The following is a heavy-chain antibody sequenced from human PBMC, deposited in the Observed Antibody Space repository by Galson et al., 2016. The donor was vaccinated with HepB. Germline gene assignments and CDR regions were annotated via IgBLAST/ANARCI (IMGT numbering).Heavy chain of an antibody. Sequence: QSGAEVKKPGESLKISCRGSGYTFSNYRIGWVRQMPARGLEWMGVTYPGASDSRYSPAFQGRITISADKATSTAYLQWNRLAPSDSGIYYCAIPLPRDGIGSHYGMDVWGQGTTVIVSS. CDR3: AIPLPRDGIGSHYGMDV. CDR2: TYPGASDS. J-gene: IGHJ6*02. V-gene: IGHV5-51*03. D-gene: IGHD1-1*01. CDR1: GYTFSNYR.